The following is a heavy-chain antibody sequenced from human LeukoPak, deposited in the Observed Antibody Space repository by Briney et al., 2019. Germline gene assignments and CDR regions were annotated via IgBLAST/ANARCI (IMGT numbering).Heavy chain of an antibody. D-gene: IGHD1-1*01. CDR1: GYTFTSYG. Sequence: ASVKVSCKASGYTFTSYGISWVRQAPGQGLEWMGWISAYNGNTNYAQKFQGRVTMTRDTSISTAYMELSRLRSDDAAVYYCARDPTGTEDYWGQGTLVTVSS. V-gene: IGHV1-18*01. CDR3: ARDPTGTEDY. CDR2: ISAYNGNT. J-gene: IGHJ4*02.